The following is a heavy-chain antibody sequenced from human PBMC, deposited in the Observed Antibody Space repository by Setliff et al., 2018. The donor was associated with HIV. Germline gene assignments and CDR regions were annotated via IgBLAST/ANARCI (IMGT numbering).Heavy chain of an antibody. J-gene: IGHJ6*03. V-gene: IGHV4-34*01. CDR3: ARVQFGAPISLVRGVLREPRYYYYMDV. CDR2: TNASGST. Sequence: PSETLSLTFAVYGASFSDYSWNWIRQPPGKGLEWIGKTNASGSTKYKSSPNSRVTISVDSSKNQLSLKLSSVTAADTAVYYCARVQFGAPISLVRGVLREPRYYYYMDVWGKGTTVTVSS. D-gene: IGHD3-10*01. CDR1: GASFSDYS.